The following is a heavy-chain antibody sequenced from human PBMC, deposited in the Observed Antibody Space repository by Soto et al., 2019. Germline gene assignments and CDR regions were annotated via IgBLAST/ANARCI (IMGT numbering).Heavy chain of an antibody. Sequence: QVQLIQSEAEVKKPGSSVRVSCTASGGIFGSHGFSWVRQAPGQRLEWVGGFIPIFRTLTYTEKFQARVRRAAAESTNTVYLDLSSLTSEDTAVYYCVRDRRIYYSDPHDEFVASDYEVWGQGTMVSVSS. CDR3: VRDRRIYYSDPHDEFVASDYEV. J-gene: IGHJ3*01. V-gene: IGHV1-69*01. CDR2: FIPIFRTL. D-gene: IGHD3-22*01. CDR1: GGIFGSHG.